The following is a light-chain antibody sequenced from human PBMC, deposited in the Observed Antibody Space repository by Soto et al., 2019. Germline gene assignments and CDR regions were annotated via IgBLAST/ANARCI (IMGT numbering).Light chain of an antibody. CDR3: HQSYSSWAT. J-gene: IGKJ4*01. CDR1: QSSGHF. V-gene: IGKV1-39*01. Sequence: DLPMTQSPSSLSASVGDTITITCRARQSSGHFLNWYQLKPGKVPKLLIYGASTLNTGVPSRFSGSGSGTDFTLTISSLQPEDAASYCCHQSYSSWATFGGGTQVEIQ. CDR2: GAS.